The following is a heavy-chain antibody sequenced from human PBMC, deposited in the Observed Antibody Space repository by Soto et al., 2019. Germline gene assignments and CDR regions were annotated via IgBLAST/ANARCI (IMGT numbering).Heavy chain of an antibody. CDR2: IYPGDSDT. Sequence: ESLKISCKGSGYSFTSYWIGWVRQMPGKGLEWMGIIYPGDSDTRYSPSFQGQVTISADKSISTAYLQWSSLKASDTAMYYCARHPHGYYDFWSGYPNNWFDPWGQGTLVTVS. CDR3: ARHPHGYYDFWSGYPNNWFDP. V-gene: IGHV5-51*01. D-gene: IGHD3-3*01. J-gene: IGHJ5*02. CDR1: GYSFTSYW.